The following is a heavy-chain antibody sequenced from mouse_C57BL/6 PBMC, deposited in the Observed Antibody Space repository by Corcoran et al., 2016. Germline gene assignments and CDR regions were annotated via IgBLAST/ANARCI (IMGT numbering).Heavy chain of an antibody. CDR3: AKGTGTWFAY. CDR1: GYSITSGYY. V-gene: IGHV3-6*01. CDR2: ISYDGSN. J-gene: IGHJ3*01. D-gene: IGHD4-1*01. Sequence: DVQLQESGPGLVKPSQSLSLTCSVTGYSITSGYYWNWIRQFPGNKLEWMGYISYDGSNNYNQSLKNRISITRDTSKNQFFLKLNSVTTEDTATYYCAKGTGTWFAYWGQGTLVTVSA.